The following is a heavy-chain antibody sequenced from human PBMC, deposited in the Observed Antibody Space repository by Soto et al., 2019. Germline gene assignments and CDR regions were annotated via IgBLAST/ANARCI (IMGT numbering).Heavy chain of an antibody. V-gene: IGHV1-18*01. D-gene: IGHD2-15*01. CDR3: ARFSGGSYNTYYFYYGMDV. CDR1: GYTFTGYG. CDR2: ISAYNGNT. J-gene: IGHJ6*02. Sequence: QVQLVQSGAEVKKPGASVKVSCKASGYTFTGYGISWVRQAPGQGLDWMGWISAYNGNTKYAQDLQGRVTMTTDTSTSTAYMELRSLRSDDTAVYYCARFSGGSYNTYYFYYGMDVWGQGTTVTVSS.